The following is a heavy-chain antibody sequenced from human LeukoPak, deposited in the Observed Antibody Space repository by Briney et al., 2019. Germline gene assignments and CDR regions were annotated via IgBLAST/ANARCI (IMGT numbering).Heavy chain of an antibody. CDR3: TVYGDYPHNYYYYGMDV. Sequence: GGSLRLSCAASGFTFSSYAMSWVRQAPGKGLEWVSAISGSGGSTYYADSVKGRFTISRDNSKNTLYLQMNSLRAEDTAVYYCTVYGDYPHNYYYYGMDVWGQGTTVTVSS. D-gene: IGHD4-17*01. J-gene: IGHJ6*02. V-gene: IGHV3-23*01. CDR2: ISGSGGST. CDR1: GFTFSSYA.